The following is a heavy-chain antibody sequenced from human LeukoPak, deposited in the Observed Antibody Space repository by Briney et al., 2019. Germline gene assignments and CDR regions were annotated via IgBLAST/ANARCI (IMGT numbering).Heavy chain of an antibody. CDR2: ISSSGRAI. J-gene: IGHJ4*02. V-gene: IGHV3-48*03. Sequence: PGGSLRLSCAGSGFTFSSYEMNWVRQAPGKGLEWVSYISSSGRAIYYADSVKGRFTVSRDNAKNSLYLQMNSLRAEDTAVYYCARCPRWAHLDYWGQGTLVTVSS. D-gene: IGHD4-23*01. CDR1: GFTFSSYE. CDR3: ARCPRWAHLDY.